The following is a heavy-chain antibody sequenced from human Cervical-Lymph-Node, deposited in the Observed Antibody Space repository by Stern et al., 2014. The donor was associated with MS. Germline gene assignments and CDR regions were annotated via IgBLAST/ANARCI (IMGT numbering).Heavy chain of an antibody. D-gene: IGHD6-13*01. V-gene: IGHV4-39*01. Sequence: QLQLQESGPGLVKPSETLSLTCTVSGGSISSTTYYWGWIRQPPGKGLEWIGSIHYSGTTYYNPSLKSRVTISVDTSKNQFSLTRSSGTAADTAMYYCARLRGTAAADWFDPWGQGTLVTVSS. CDR3: ARLRGTAAADWFDP. CDR1: GGSISSTTYY. CDR2: IHYSGTT. J-gene: IGHJ5*02.